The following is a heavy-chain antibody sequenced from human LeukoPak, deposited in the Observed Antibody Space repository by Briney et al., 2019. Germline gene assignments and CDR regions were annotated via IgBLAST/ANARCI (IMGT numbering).Heavy chain of an antibody. CDR1: GGSISSGSYY. J-gene: IGHJ1*01. V-gene: IGHV4-61*02. D-gene: IGHD6-6*01. CDR2: IYTSGST. CDR3: ASFRAAARPRISEYFQH. Sequence: SQTLSLTCTVSGGSISSGSYYWSWIRQPAGKGLEWIGRIYTSGSTNYNPSLKSRVTISVDTSKNQFSLKLSSVTAADTAVYYCASFRAAARPRISEYFQHWGQGTLVTVSS.